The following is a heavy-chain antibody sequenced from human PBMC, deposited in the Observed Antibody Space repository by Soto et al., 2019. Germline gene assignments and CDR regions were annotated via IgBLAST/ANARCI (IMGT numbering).Heavy chain of an antibody. CDR3: ARDSGGDFDY. V-gene: IGHV3-30-3*01. J-gene: IGHJ4*02. D-gene: IGHD4-17*01. Sequence: QVQLVESGGGVVQPGRSLRLSWAAAGFTFSSYAMHRVRQAPGKGLEWEAVISYDGSNKYYADSVNGRFTISRDNSKTALYLQMNSMRAEETAVYYCARDSGGDFDYWGQGTLVTVSS. CDR2: ISYDGSNK. CDR1: GFTFSSYA.